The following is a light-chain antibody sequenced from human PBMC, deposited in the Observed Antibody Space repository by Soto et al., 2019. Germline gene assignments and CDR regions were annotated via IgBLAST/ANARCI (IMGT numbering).Light chain of an antibody. V-gene: IGKV1-33*01. CDR3: QQYDHLSLT. Sequence: IQMSQSPSFLSASVGDRVTITCQASQDITNSLNWYQQKPGNAPNILIFDASNLDAGVPSRLSGSGSGTYFTFTIHSLQPEDVATYYCQQYDHLSLTFGGGTKVDI. CDR1: QDITNS. CDR2: DAS. J-gene: IGKJ4*01.